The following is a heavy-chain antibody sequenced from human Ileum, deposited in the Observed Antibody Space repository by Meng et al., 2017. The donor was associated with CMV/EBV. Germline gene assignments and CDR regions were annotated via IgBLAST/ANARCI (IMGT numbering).Heavy chain of an antibody. J-gene: IGHJ6*02. CDR1: GFTFNNYC. CDR3: ERAAMANTWYNGMDV. V-gene: IGHV3-74*01. CDR2: INGDGSSA. Sequence: GESLKISCSTSGFTFNNYCMHWVRQAPGKGLVWVSRINGDGSSANYGDSVKGRFTISRDNAKNSLYLQMNRLRAEDTAVYHCERAAMANTWYNGMDVWGQGTTVTVSS. D-gene: IGHD5-24*01.